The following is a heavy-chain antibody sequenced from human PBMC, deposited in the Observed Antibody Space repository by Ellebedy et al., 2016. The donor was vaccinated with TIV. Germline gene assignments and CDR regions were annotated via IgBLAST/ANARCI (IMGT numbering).Heavy chain of an antibody. Sequence: GESLKISCAASGVTVSDYYLSWFRQAPGKGLEWVSVLYAAGDGDDRKYADSVKGRFTVSRDNSKNTLYLLMNSLRAEDTAVYYCAIDRRDKNLKWGQGTLVTVPS. D-gene: IGHD5-24*01. V-gene: IGHV3-53*01. CDR1: GVTVSDYY. J-gene: IGHJ4*01. CDR2: LYAAGDGDDR. CDR3: AIDRRDKNLK.